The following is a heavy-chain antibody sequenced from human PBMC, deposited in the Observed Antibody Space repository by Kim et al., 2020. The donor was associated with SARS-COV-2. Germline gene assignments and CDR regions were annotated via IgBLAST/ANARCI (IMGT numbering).Heavy chain of an antibody. Sequence: GGSLRLSCAASGFTFSSYGMHWVRQAPGKGLEWVAVIWYDGSNKYYADSVKGRFTISRDNSKNTLYLQMNSLRAEDTAVYYCATPALGEGRPTLLYGMDVWGQGTTVTVSS. CDR1: GFTFSSYG. D-gene: IGHD3-10*01. CDR3: ATPALGEGRPTLLYGMDV. CDR2: IWYDGSNK. J-gene: IGHJ6*02. V-gene: IGHV3-33*01.